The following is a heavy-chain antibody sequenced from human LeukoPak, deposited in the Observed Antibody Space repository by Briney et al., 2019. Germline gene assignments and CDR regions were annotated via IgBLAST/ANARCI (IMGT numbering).Heavy chain of an antibody. CDR2: ISGSGGST. CDR1: GFTFSNYG. J-gene: IGHJ4*02. V-gene: IGHV3-23*01. D-gene: IGHD4-17*01. Sequence: GGSLRLSCVASGFTFSNYGMSWVRQTPGKGLEWVSAISGSGGSTYYADSVKGRFTISRDNSKNTLYLQMNSLRAEDTAVYYCAKDYPRGTYGTFDYWGQGTLVTVSS. CDR3: AKDYPRGTYGTFDY.